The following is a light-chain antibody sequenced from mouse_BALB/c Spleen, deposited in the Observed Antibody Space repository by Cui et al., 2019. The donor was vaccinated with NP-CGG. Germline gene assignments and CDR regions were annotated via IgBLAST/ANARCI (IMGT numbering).Light chain of an antibody. V-gene: IGLV1*01. J-gene: IGLJ1*01. Sequence: QAVLTQESALTTSPGETVTLTFRSSTGAVTTTNYTNWVQEKPDHLFTGLIGSTNNRAPGVPARFSGSLIGDKAALTITGAQTEDEAIYFCALWYSNHWVFGGGTKMTVL. CDR3: ALWYSNHWV. CDR2: STN. CDR1: TGAVTTTNY.